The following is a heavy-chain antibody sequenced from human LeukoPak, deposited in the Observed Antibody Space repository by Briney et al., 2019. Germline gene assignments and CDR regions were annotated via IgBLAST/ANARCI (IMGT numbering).Heavy chain of an antibody. Sequence: GGSLRLSCVASGFAFSSHDMNWVRQAPGKGLAWLSYISNSGRTIDSADSVEGRFTISRDNAKNSLYLLMNSLRAEDTAVYYCARDNYYKSGTFDCWGQGTLVTVSS. CDR1: GFAFSSHD. CDR3: ARDNYYKSGTFDC. D-gene: IGHD3-10*01. CDR2: ISNSGRTI. J-gene: IGHJ4*02. V-gene: IGHV3-48*03.